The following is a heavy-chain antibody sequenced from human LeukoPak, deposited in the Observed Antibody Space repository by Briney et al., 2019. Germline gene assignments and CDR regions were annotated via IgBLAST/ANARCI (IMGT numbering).Heavy chain of an antibody. Sequence: GSLRLSCAASGFIFSSYWMNWVRQAPGKGLEWVANINQGGSEKNYVDSVKGRFTISRDNAKNSLYLQMNSLRAEDTAVYYCARYPSGYDRGFDYWGQGTLVTVSS. J-gene: IGHJ4*02. CDR3: ARYPSGYDRGFDY. D-gene: IGHD5-12*01. CDR2: INQGGSEK. V-gene: IGHV3-7*04. CDR1: GFIFSSYW.